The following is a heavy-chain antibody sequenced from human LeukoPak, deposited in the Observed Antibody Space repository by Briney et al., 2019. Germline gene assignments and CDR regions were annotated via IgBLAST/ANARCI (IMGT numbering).Heavy chain of an antibody. CDR1: GYTFTTYG. D-gene: IGHD3-22*01. Sequence: GASVKVSCKASGYTFTTYGISWVRQAPGQGLEWMGWISAYNGNTNYAQKLQGRVTMTTDTSTSTGYMELRSLRSDDTAVYYCARGYYDSSGYSFDYWGQGTLVTVSS. J-gene: IGHJ4*02. V-gene: IGHV1-18*01. CDR3: ARGYYDSSGYSFDY. CDR2: ISAYNGNT.